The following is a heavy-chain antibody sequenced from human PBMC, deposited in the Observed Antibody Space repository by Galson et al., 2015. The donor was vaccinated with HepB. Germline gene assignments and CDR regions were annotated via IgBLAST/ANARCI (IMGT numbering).Heavy chain of an antibody. Sequence: SLRLSCAGSGFSFKSSSMHWVRQAPGKGLEWVAIIWYDGSKKYYAESLKGRFTISRDNSKSTLYLEMNGLRAEDTAVYYCARVVQQLAYGMDVWGQGTTVTVSS. J-gene: IGHJ6*02. CDR1: GFSFKSSS. D-gene: IGHD6-13*01. V-gene: IGHV3-33*01. CDR2: IWYDGSKK. CDR3: ARVVQQLAYGMDV.